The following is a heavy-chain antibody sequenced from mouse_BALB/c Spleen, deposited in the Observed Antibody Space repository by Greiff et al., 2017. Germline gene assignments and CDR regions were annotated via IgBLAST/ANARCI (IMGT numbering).Heavy chain of an antibody. D-gene: IGHD1-1*01. V-gene: IGHV3-2*02. CDR1: GYSITSDYA. J-gene: IGHJ1*01. CDR2: ISYSGST. Sequence: EVQLVESGPGLVKPSQSLSLTCTVTGYSITSDYAWNWIRQFPGNKLEWMGYISYSGSTSYNPSLKSRISITRDTSKNQFFLQLNSVTTEDTATYYCARFTTVVATPRYFDVWGAGTTVTVSS. CDR3: ARFTTVVATPRYFDV.